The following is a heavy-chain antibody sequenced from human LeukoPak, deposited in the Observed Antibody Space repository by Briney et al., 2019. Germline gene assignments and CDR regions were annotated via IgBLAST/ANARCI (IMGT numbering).Heavy chain of an antibody. CDR2: SNSDGSST. V-gene: IGHV3-74*01. D-gene: IGHD4-23*01. Sequence: GGSLRLSCAVSGFAFSSSWMTWVRQAPGKGLVWVSHSNSDGSSTSYADSVRGRFTISRDNAKNTLYLQMNSLRAEDTAVYYCARDLKGPVNDVFDMWGQGTMVTVSS. CDR3: ARDLKGPVNDVFDM. CDR1: GFAFSSSW. J-gene: IGHJ3*02.